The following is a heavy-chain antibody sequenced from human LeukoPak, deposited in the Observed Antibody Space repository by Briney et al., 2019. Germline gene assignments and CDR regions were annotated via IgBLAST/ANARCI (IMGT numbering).Heavy chain of an antibody. CDR3: AHRNYDILTGYHFDY. CDR1: GFSLSTSGVG. J-gene: IGHJ4*02. V-gene: IGHV2-5*02. Sequence: SGPTLVKPTQTLTLTCTFSGFSLSTSGVGVGWIRQPPGKALEWLALIYWDDDKRYSPSLKSRPTITKDTSKNQVVLTMTNMDPVDTATYYCAHRNYDILTGYHFDYWGQGTLVTVSS. D-gene: IGHD3-9*01. CDR2: IYWDDDK.